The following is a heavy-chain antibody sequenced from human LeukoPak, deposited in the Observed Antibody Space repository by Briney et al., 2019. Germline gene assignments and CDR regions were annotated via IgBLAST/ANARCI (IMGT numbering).Heavy chain of an antibody. V-gene: IGHV3-33*01. Sequence: PGRSLRLSCAASGFTFSDYGIHWVRKAPGQALEWVALIWYDGSKKYYADSVKGRFTISRDNTKNTLYLQLNSLRADDPAVYYCARAHSSSSTFDLWGQGTLVTVSS. D-gene: IGHD6-6*01. CDR2: IWYDGSKK. J-gene: IGHJ4*02. CDR1: GFTFSDYG. CDR3: ARAHSSSSTFDL.